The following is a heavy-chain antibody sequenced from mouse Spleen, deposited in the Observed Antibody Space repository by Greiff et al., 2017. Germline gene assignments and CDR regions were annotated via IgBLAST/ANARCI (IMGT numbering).Heavy chain of an antibody. CDR3: ARLLITTVVGTFDY. CDR2: INPNNGGT. J-gene: IGHJ2*01. Sequence: EVKLQESGPELVKPGASVKIPCKASGYTFTDYNMDWVKQSHGKSLEWIGDINPNNGGTIYNQKFKGKATLTVDKSSSTAYMELRSLTSEDTAVYYCARLLITTVVGTFDYWGQGTTLTVSS. D-gene: IGHD1-1*01. CDR1: GYTFTDYN. V-gene: IGHV1-18*01.